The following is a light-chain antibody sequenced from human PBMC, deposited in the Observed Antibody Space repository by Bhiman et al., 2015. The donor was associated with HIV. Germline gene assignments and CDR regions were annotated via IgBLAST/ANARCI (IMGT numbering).Light chain of an antibody. Sequence: QSVLTQPPSVSAVSGQRVTISCTGSSSNIEAGYDVHWYQQFPGSAPKLLIYNNNNRPSGVPDRFSVSKSGTSASLAITGLQAEDEADYYCQSYDNSLSGYVFGTGTQVTVL. J-gene: IGLJ1*01. CDR3: QSYDNSLSGYV. CDR1: SSNIEAGYD. CDR2: NNN. V-gene: IGLV1-40*01.